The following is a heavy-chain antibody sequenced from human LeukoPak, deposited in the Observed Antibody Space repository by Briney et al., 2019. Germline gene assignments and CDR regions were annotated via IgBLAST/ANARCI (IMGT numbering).Heavy chain of an antibody. CDR2: INHSGST. V-gene: IGHV4-34*01. J-gene: IGHJ4*02. CDR3: ARRSYYYDSSGYYPLFDY. Sequence: SETLSLTCAVYGGSFSGYYWSWLRQPPGKGLEWIGEINHSGSTNYNPSLKSRVTISVDTSKNQFSLKLSSVTAADTAVYYCARRSYYYDSSGYYPLFDYWGQGTLVTVSS. D-gene: IGHD3-22*01. CDR1: GGSFSGYY.